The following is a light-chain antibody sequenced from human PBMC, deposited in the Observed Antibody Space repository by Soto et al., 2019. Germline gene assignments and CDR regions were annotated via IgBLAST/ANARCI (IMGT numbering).Light chain of an antibody. CDR2: EVN. CDR3: SSYTDRSTNTWV. Sequence: QSALTQPASVSGSPGQSITISCTGTSGDIFAYNYVSWYQQYPGKAPKLIIYEVNNRPSGVSYRFSGSKSGNTASLTISGLQAEDEADYYCSSYTDRSTNTWVFGGGTKVTVL. CDR1: SGDIFAYNY. V-gene: IGLV2-14*01. J-gene: IGLJ3*02.